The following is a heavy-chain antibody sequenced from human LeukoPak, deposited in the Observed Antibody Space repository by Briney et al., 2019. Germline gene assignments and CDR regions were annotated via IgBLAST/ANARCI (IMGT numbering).Heavy chain of an antibody. D-gene: IGHD2-2*02. Sequence: GGSLRLSCAASGFRFDDFAMHWVRQSPGKGLEWGSLVSADGAKSYYAESVRGRFTISRDNSKNSLYLQMNTLRSEDTAFYYCAKEIDTLGTNAFDIWGHGTLVTVSS. J-gene: IGHJ3*02. CDR1: GFRFDDFA. CDR3: AKEIDTLGTNAFDI. V-gene: IGHV3-43*02. CDR2: VSADGAKS.